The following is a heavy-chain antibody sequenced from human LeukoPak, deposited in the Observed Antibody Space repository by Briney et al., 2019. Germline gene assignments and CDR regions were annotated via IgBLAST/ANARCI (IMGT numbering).Heavy chain of an antibody. V-gene: IGHV3-30*02. CDR2: ARYDGNNP. J-gene: IGHJ4*02. Sequence: SGGSLRLSCAASGFTFGSYGMHWVRQAPGKGLDWVAFARYDGNNPYYSASVKGRFTISRDNSKNTVLLQMNNLRLEDAAVYYCARGSRYGDYPYYCDFWGQGTLVTVSS. D-gene: IGHD4-17*01. CDR3: ARGSRYGDYPYYCDF. CDR1: GFTFGSYG.